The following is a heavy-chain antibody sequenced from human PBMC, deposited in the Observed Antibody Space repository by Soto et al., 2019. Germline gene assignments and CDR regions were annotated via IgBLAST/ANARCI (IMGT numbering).Heavy chain of an antibody. CDR1: GFTFSSYA. V-gene: IGHV3-30-3*01. D-gene: IGHD4-17*01. Sequence: PGGSLRLSCAASGFTFSSYAMHWARQAPGKGLEWVAVISYDGSNKYYADSVKGRFTISRDNSKNTLYLQMNSLRAEDTAVYYCAREGMTTFAFDIWGQGTMVTVSS. CDR3: AREGMTTFAFDI. CDR2: ISYDGSNK. J-gene: IGHJ3*02.